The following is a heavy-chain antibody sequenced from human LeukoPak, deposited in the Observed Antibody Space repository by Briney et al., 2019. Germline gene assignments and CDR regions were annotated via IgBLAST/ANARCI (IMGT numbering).Heavy chain of an antibody. CDR2: ISYDGSNK. Sequence: PGRSLRLSCAASGFTFSSYGMHWVRQAPGKGLEWVAVISYDGSNKYYADSVKGRFTISRDNSKNTLYLQMNSLRADDTAVYYCARDLIAARSLGYWGQGTLVTVSS. D-gene: IGHD6-6*01. CDR3: ARDLIAARSLGY. J-gene: IGHJ4*02. V-gene: IGHV3-30*03. CDR1: GFTFSSYG.